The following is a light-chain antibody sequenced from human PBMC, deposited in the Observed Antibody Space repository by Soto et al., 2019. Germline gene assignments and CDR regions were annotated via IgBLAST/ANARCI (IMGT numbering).Light chain of an antibody. CDR3: AAWDDSLNGPV. CDR2: SNN. CDR1: SSNIGSNT. J-gene: IGLJ2*01. V-gene: IGLV1-44*01. Sequence: QSVLTQPHSASGTPGQRVTISCSGSSSNIGSNTVNWYQQLPGTAPKLLMYSNNQRPSGIPDRFSGSKSGTSASLAIRGLQSEDEADYYCAAWDDSLNGPVFGGGTKLTVL.